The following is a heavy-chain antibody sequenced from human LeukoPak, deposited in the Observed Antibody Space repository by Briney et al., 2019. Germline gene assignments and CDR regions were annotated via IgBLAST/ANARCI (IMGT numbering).Heavy chain of an antibody. Sequence: SVKVSCKASGGTFTSYAIGWVRQAPGQGLEWMGGIIPILATANYAQKFQGRVTITTDESTSTAYMELSRLRSEDTAVYYCATSDPDVWGRLSFDPWGQGTQVTVSS. D-gene: IGHD3-16*01. CDR3: ATSDPDVWGRLSFDP. CDR2: IIPILATA. V-gene: IGHV1-69*05. CDR1: GGTFTSYA. J-gene: IGHJ5*02.